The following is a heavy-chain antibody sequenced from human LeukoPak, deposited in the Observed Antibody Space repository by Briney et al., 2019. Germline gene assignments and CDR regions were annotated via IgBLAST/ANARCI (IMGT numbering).Heavy chain of an antibody. D-gene: IGHD4-23*01. V-gene: IGHV5-51*01. CDR2: IYPGESDT. CDR3: ARLDYAGNPFDN. J-gene: IGHJ4*02. Sequence: GESLKISCKVSGYSFISYWIGWVRQMPDKGLESLGMIYPGESDTRYSPSFQGLVTLSVDKSITTAYLQWSSLKASDTAIYYCARLDYAGNPFDNWGPGTLVTVSS. CDR1: GYSFISYW.